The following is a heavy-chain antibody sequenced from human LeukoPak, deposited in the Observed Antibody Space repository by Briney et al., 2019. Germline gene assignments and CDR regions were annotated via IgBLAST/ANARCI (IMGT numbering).Heavy chain of an antibody. Sequence: SETLSLTCTVSGGSINYYYWMWIRQPPGKGLEWIGYIYYSGGTHYNPSLKSRVTMLVDTSKNQFSLKLTAVTAADTAVYYCAREPPGAGHFAYGAQGSLVTVSS. CDR1: GGSINYYY. CDR3: AREPPGAGHFAY. D-gene: IGHD7-27*01. V-gene: IGHV4-59*01. CDR2: IYYSGGT. J-gene: IGHJ4*02.